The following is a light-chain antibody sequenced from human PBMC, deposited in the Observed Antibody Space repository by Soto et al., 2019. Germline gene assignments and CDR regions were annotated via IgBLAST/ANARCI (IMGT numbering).Light chain of an antibody. CDR3: QQYNSYPWT. V-gene: IGKV1-5*03. Sequence: DIQMTQSPSTLSGSVGDRVTITCRASQTISSWLAWYQQKPGKAPKLLIYKASTLKSGVPSRFSGSGSGTEFTLTISSLQPEDFATYYRQQYNSYPWTFGQGTKVDIK. CDR2: KAS. CDR1: QTISSW. J-gene: IGKJ1*01.